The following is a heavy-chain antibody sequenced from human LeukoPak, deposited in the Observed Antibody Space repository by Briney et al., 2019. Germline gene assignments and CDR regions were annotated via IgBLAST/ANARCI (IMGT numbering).Heavy chain of an antibody. CDR2: ISWNSGSI. V-gene: IGHV3-9*01. CDR3: AKAKVALDY. J-gene: IGHJ4*02. Sequence: GRSLRLSCAASGFTFDDYAMHWVRHAPGKGLEWVSGISWNSGSIGYADSVKGRFTIPRDNAKNSLYLQMNSLRAEDTALYYCAKAKVALDYWGQGTLVTVSS. CDR1: GFTFDDYA. D-gene: IGHD2-15*01.